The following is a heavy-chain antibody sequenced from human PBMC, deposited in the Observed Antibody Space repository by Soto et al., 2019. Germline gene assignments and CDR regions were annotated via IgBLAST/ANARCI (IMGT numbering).Heavy chain of an antibody. Sequence: EVQLVESGGGLVQPGGSLRLSCVVSGFTFSDHYMDWVRLAPGKGLEWVGRSRNKANSYTTEYAASVKGRFTISRDDLXTXXYLPMNSLKTEDTAVYYCARSGTDSSSWSDHAFHIWGQGTMVTVSS. D-gene: IGHD6-13*01. CDR1: GFTFSDHY. CDR3: ARSGTDSSSWSDHAFHI. J-gene: IGHJ3*02. CDR2: SRNKANSYTT. V-gene: IGHV3-72*01.